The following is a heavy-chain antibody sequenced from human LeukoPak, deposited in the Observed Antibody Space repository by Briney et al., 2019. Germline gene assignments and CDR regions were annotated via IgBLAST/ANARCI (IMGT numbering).Heavy chain of an antibody. V-gene: IGHV1-69*13. CDR2: IIPIFGTA. CDR3: ARAARGFRYYFDY. J-gene: IGHJ4*02. CDR1: GYTFTSYY. Sequence: ASVKVSCKASGYTFTSYYMHWVRQAPGQGLEWMGGIIPIFGTANYAQKFQGRVTITADESTSTAYMELSSLRSEDTAVYYCARAARGFRYYFDYWGQGTLVTVSS.